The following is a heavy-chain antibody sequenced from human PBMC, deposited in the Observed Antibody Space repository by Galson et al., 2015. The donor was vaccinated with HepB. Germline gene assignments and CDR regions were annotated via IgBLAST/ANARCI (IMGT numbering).Heavy chain of an antibody. CDR1: GYTFTSYG. V-gene: IGHV1-18*01. Sequence: SVKVSCKASGYTFTSYGISWVRQAPGQGLEWMGWISVYNGNTNYAQKLQGRVTMTTDTSTSTAYMELRSLRSDDTAVYYCARGGISLMAYYYMDVWGKGTTVTVSS. D-gene: IGHD5-24*01. CDR2: ISVYNGNT. CDR3: ARGGISLMAYYYMDV. J-gene: IGHJ6*03.